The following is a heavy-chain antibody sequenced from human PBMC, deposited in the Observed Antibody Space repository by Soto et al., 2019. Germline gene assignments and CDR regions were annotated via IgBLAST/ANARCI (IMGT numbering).Heavy chain of an antibody. D-gene: IGHD2-8*01. J-gene: IGHJ6*02. CDR3: AKTRGAMIYAISVYGMDV. CDR1: GFSFSSFA. CDR2: ISGSADST. V-gene: IGHV3-23*01. Sequence: EVQLLESGGGFIHPGGSLRLSCAASGFSFSSFAMNWVRQAPGKGLEWVSIISGSADSTFYADSVKGRFTISRDNSKSTLYIQSNSLGAEDTAVYYCAKTRGAMIYAISVYGMDVWGQGTTVTVPS.